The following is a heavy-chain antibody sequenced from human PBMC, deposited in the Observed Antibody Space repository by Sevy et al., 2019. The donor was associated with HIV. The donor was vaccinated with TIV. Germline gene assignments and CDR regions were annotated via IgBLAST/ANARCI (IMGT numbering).Heavy chain of an antibody. Sequence: SETLSLTCTVSGDSISSSYWSWIRQPPGKGLEWIGYIHYSGITNYNPSLKSRVTISRDMSKNQFSLKLCSVTAADTAVYYCARGSQYYYYAMDVWGQGTTVTVSS. CDR3: ARGSQYYYYAMDV. CDR1: GDSISSSY. CDR2: IHYSGIT. J-gene: IGHJ6*02. V-gene: IGHV4-59*01.